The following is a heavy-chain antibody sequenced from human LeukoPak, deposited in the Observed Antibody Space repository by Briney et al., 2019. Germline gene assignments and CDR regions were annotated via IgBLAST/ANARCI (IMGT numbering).Heavy chain of an antibody. J-gene: IGHJ4*02. CDR3: TKDHYSNYLYYFDY. CDR1: GFTFSSYG. Sequence: PGGSLRLSCAASGFTFSSYGMHWVRQAPGKGLEWVAFIRYDGATKYYRDSVKGRFTISRDNSKNTLYLQMNSLRAEDTAVYYCTKDHYSNYLYYFDYWGQGTLVTVSS. D-gene: IGHD4-11*01. CDR2: IRYDGATK. V-gene: IGHV3-30*02.